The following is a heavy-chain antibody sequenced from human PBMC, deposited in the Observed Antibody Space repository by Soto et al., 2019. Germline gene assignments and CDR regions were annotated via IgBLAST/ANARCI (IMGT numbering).Heavy chain of an antibody. CDR2: IYYSGSA. CDR1: GGSFSGYY. J-gene: IGHJ5*02. CDR3: ARLHCNSPNCVPLDP. V-gene: IGHV4-39*01. Sequence: SETPSLTCAVYGGSFSGYYWGWIRQPPGKGLEWIGSIYYSGSAYYSPSLKSRVTMSVDTSKNQLSLKLSSVTAADTAVYYCARLHCNSPNCVPLDPWGQGTLVTVSS. D-gene: IGHD2-2*01.